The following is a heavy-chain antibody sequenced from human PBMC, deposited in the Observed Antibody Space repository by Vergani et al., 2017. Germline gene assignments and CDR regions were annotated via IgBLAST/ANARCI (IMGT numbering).Heavy chain of an antibody. Sequence: QVQLVESGGGVVQPGRSLRLSCTSSGFTFSTYAMHWVRQAPGKGLEWVAIIYYDGSKKYYADSVKGRFTIYRDNSRNTLDLLMSSLRAEDTAIYYCAREGSYCGSTTCRNPSYVYYYHMDVWGEGTMVTVSS. D-gene: IGHD2-21*01. CDR1: GFTFSTYA. CDR3: AREGSYCGSTTCRNPSYVYYYHMDV. V-gene: IGHV3-33*01. CDR2: IYYDGSKK. J-gene: IGHJ6*03.